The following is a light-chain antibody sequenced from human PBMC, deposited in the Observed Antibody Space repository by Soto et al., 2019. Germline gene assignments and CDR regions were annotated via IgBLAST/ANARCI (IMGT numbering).Light chain of an antibody. CDR1: QSISSY. Sequence: DIQMTQSPSSLYASVGDRVTITCRASQSISSYLNWYQQKPGKAPKLLIYAASSLQSGVPSRFSGSGSGTDFTLTISSLQPEDFATYYCQQSYSTPPITVGQGTRLEIK. CDR3: QQSYSTPPIT. V-gene: IGKV1-39*01. CDR2: AAS. J-gene: IGKJ5*01.